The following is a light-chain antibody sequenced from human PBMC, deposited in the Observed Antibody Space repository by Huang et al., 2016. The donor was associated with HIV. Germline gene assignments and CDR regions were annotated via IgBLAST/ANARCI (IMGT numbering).Light chain of an antibody. Sequence: QMTQSPSTLSASVGDRVTITCRASQNIGTYLAWYQHQPGKAPKRLSYKASYLRRGVPSRFSGGGSGTDFTLTITSLQPDDSATYYCQEYSTYSAFGQGTKVEVK. CDR3: QEYSTYSA. V-gene: IGKV1-5*03. CDR1: QNIGTY. CDR2: KAS. J-gene: IGKJ1*01.